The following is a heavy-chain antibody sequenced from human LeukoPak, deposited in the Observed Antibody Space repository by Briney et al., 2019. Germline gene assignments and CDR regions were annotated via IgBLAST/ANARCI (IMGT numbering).Heavy chain of an antibody. CDR2: IIPIFGTA. J-gene: IGHJ2*01. V-gene: IGHV1-69*13. CDR3: ARYKQQLADWYFDL. CDR1: GGTFSSYA. Sequence: SVKVSCKASGGTFSSYAISWVRQAPGQGLEWMGGIIPIFGTANYAQKFQGRVTITADESTSTAYMELSSLRSEDTAVYYCARYKQQLADWYFDLWGRGTLVTVSS. D-gene: IGHD6-13*01.